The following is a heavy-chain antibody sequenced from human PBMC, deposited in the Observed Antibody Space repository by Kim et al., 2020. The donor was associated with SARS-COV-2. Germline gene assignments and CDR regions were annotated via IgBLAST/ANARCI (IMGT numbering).Heavy chain of an antibody. J-gene: IGHJ6*02. CDR2: IYYSGST. CDR1: GGSISSGDYY. V-gene: IGHV4-30-4*01. CDR3: ARVPLPGTSYYYYGMDV. Sequence: SETLSLTCTVSGGSISSGDYYWSWIRQPPGKGLEWIGYIYYSGSTYYNPSLKSRVTISVDTSKNQFSLKLSSVTAADTAVYYCARVPLPGTSYYYYGMDVWGQGTTVTVSS.